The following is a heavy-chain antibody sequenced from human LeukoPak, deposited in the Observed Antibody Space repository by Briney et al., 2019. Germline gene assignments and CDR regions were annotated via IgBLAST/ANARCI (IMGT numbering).Heavy chain of an antibody. CDR3: ARDRRDWDAFDI. Sequence: GSLRLSCAASGFTFSSYAMSWVRQAPGKGLEWIGYIYYSGSTNYNPSLKSRVTISVDTSKNQFSLKLSSVTAADTAVYYCARDRRDWDAFDIWGQGTMVTVSS. D-gene: IGHD2-21*02. CDR2: IYYSGST. J-gene: IGHJ3*02. V-gene: IGHV4-59*01. CDR1: GFTFSSYA.